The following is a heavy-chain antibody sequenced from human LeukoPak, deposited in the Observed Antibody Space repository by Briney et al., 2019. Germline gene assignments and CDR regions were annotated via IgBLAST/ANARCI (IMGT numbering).Heavy chain of an antibody. V-gene: IGHV3-7*01. D-gene: IGHD3-3*01. Sequence: GGSLRLSCAASGFTFSSYWMSWVRRAPGKGLEWVANIKQDGSEKYYVDSVKGRFTISRDNAKNSVFLQMNSLRAEDTAVYFCIWSGEADWGQGTLVTVSS. CDR2: IKQDGSEK. J-gene: IGHJ4*02. CDR3: IWSGEAD. CDR1: GFTFSSYW.